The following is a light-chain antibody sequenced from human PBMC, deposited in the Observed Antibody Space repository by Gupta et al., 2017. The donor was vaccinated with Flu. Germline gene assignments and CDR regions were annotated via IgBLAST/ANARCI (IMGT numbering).Light chain of an antibody. CDR2: GNN. J-gene: IGLJ2*01. Sequence: QSALTQPASVSGSPGQSITIPCTGTSRDVGNYDLVALFQVYPSTSHKRRMVGNNKRPSGVSTRFAGSKSGTNDSPTLTDLQAGDEAADDCYYFAGPNTPMVFGGGTMLTVL. CDR3: YYFAGPNTPMV. CDR1: SRDVGNYDL. V-gene: IGLV2-23*01.